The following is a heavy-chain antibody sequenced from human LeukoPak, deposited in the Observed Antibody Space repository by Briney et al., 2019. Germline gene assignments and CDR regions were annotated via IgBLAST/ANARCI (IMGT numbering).Heavy chain of an antibody. CDR3: AREVAAAGTIDY. D-gene: IGHD6-13*01. V-gene: IGHV4-4*07. CDR1: GGSISSYY. Sequence: SETLSLTCTVSGGSISSYYWSWLRQPAGKGLEWIGRIYTSGSTNYNPSLKRRVTISVNTSKNQFSLKLSSVTAADTAVYYCAREVAAAGTIDYWGQGTLVTVSS. J-gene: IGHJ4*02. CDR2: IYTSGST.